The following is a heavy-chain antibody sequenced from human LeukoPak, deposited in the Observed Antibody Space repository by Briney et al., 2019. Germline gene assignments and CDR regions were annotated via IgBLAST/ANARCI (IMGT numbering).Heavy chain of an antibody. CDR3: ASDYDFSDGSKRGFDR. J-gene: IGHJ4*02. D-gene: IGHD3-3*01. Sequence: GGSLRLSCAASGFTFRTFSMNWVRQAPGKGLEWVAYVSGSGATMSYADSVKGRFTISRDNAKSSLFMQMNSLRAEDTAVYYCASDYDFSDGSKRGFDRWGQGTLVTVSS. CDR2: VSGSGATM. CDR1: GFTFRTFS. V-gene: IGHV3-48*01.